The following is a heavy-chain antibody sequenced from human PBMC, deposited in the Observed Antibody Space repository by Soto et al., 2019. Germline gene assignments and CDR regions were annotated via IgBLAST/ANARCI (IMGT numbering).Heavy chain of an antibody. CDR3: AKRGGDSSSWYFDY. CDR2: INHSGST. J-gene: IGHJ4*02. D-gene: IGHD6-13*01. V-gene: IGHV4-34*01. Sequence: PSETLSLTCAVYGGSFSCYYWSWIRQPPGKGLEWIGEINHSGSTNYNPSLKSRVTISVDTSKNQFSLKLNSVTPADTAVYYCAKRGGDSSSWYFDYWGQGTLVTVSS. CDR1: GGSFSCYY.